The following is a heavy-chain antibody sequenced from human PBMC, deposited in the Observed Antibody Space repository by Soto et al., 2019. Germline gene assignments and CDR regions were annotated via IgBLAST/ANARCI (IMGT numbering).Heavy chain of an antibody. J-gene: IGHJ4*02. V-gene: IGHV3-23*01. Sequence: EVQLLESGGVLVHPGGSLRLSCAASGFTFTNYAMSWVRQAPGKVLEWVSGMSGRGGSTYYADSVKGRFTISRDNSKNTLYLQMNSLRAEATALYYCAKSLEGYCSGMYYFDSWGQGTLVTVSS. CDR1: GFTFTNYA. CDR2: MSGRGGST. CDR3: AKSLEGYCSGMYYFDS. D-gene: IGHD3-10*01.